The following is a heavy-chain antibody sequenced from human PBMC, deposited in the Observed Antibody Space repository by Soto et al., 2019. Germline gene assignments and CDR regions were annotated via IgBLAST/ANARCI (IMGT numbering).Heavy chain of an antibody. CDR2: INVGNGNT. CDR1: GYPFSTYA. Sequence: ASVKVSCKASGYPFSTYAMHWVRQAPGQRLEWMGWINVGNGNTKYSQKFQGRVTFTRDTSASTAYKELSSLRSEDTTVYYYARNGLVGDYVFRHFDFWGQGTLVTVSS. J-gene: IGHJ4*02. CDR3: ARNGLVGDYVFRHFDF. D-gene: IGHD4-17*01. V-gene: IGHV1-3*01.